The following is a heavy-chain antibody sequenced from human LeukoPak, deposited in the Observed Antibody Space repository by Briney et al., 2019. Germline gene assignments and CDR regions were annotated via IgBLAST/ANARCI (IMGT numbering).Heavy chain of an antibody. CDR3: ARATARGYGYFDY. CDR1: GFTYSSYA. J-gene: IGHJ4*02. D-gene: IGHD5-12*01. CDR2: ISYDGSNK. V-gene: IGHV3-30-3*01. Sequence: GRSLRLSCAASGFTYSSYAMHWVRQAPGKGLEWVAVISYDGSNKYYADSVKGRFTISRDNSKNTLYLQMNSLRAEDTAVYYCARATARGYGYFDYWDQGTLVTVSS.